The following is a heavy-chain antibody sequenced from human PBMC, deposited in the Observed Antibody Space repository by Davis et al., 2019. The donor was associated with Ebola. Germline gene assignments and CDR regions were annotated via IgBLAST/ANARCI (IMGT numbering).Heavy chain of an antibody. CDR1: GFTFSNAW. V-gene: IGHV3-15*07. D-gene: IGHD1-14*01. J-gene: IGHJ3*02. CDR3: TTRNRGGSGAFDI. Sequence: GESLKISCAASGFTFSNAWMNWVRQAPGKGLEWVGRIKSKTDGGTTDYAAPVKGRFTISRDDSKNTLYLQMNSLKTEDTAVYYCTTRNRGGSGAFDIWGQGTMVTVSS. CDR2: IKSKTDGGTT.